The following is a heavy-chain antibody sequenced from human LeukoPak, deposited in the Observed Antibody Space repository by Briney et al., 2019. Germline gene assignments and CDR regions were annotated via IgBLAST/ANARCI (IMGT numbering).Heavy chain of an antibody. J-gene: IGHJ4*02. CDR1: GGSISSYN. Sequence: SETLSLTCTVSGGSISSYNWSWIRQPPGKGLEWIGYIYYSGSTNYNPSLKSRVTISVDTSNNQFSLKLNSVTAADTAVYYCARLTSSSSGSSFDYWGQGTLVTVSS. CDR3: ARLTSSSSGSSFDY. CDR2: IYYSGST. D-gene: IGHD6-13*01. V-gene: IGHV4-59*08.